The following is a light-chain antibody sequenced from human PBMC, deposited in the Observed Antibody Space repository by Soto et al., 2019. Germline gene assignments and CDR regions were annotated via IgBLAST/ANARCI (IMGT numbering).Light chain of an antibody. Sequence: DIQMTQSPSSLSASVGDRVTISCRASQSISSYLHWYKQKPGKAPELLIHAVSTLQSGVPSSFSGSGSGTDFTLTISSLRPEDFATYYCQQSYSTPHTFGQGTKVDI. V-gene: IGKV1-39*01. J-gene: IGKJ1*01. CDR2: AVS. CDR3: QQSYSTPHT. CDR1: QSISSY.